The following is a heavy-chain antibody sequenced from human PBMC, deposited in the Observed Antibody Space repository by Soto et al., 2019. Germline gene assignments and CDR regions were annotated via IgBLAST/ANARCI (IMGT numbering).Heavy chain of an antibody. J-gene: IGHJ4*02. CDR2: IYPGDSDT. V-gene: IGHV5-51*01. CDR3: ARGETYDYVWGSYRSALGY. D-gene: IGHD3-16*02. Sequence: GESLKISCKGSGYSFTSYWIGWVRQMPGKGLEWMGIIYPGDSDTRYSPSFQGQVTISADKSISTAYLQWGSLKASDTAMYYCARGETYDYVWGSYRSALGYWGQGTLVTVSS. CDR1: GYSFTSYW.